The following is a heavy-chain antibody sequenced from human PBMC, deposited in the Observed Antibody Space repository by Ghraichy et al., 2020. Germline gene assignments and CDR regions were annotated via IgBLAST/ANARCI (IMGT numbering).Heavy chain of an antibody. Sequence: GGSLRLSCAASGFTFSSHWMSWVRQAPGKGLEWVANIKVDGSEKYYVDSVKGRFTISSDNAKNSLYLQMESLRAEDTALYYCARDLNWGSMDYWGQGTLVTVSS. CDR2: IKVDGSEK. CDR1: GFTFSSHW. CDR3: ARDLNWGSMDY. D-gene: IGHD7-27*01. J-gene: IGHJ4*02. V-gene: IGHV3-7*03.